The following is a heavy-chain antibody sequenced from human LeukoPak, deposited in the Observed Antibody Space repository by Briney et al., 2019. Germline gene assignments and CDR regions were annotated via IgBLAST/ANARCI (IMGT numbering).Heavy chain of an antibody. D-gene: IGHD6-6*01. CDR1: GDSISYYY. CDR3: ARRLGPSIAARQTDY. J-gene: IGHJ4*02. Sequence: SETLSLTCTVSGDSISYYYWSWIRQPAGKGLEWIGRISTSGSTNYNPSLKSRVTMSVDTSKNQFSLKLSSVTAADTAVYYCARRLGPSIAARQTDYWGQGTLVTVSS. CDR2: ISTSGST. V-gene: IGHV4-4*07.